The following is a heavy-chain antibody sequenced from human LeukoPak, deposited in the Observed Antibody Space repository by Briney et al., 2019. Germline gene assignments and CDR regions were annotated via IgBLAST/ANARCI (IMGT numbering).Heavy chain of an antibody. CDR1: GLTVISNY. J-gene: IGHJ4*02. V-gene: IGHV3-66*01. CDR2: IYSSGST. D-gene: IGHD4-23*01. Sequence: QTGGSLRLSCAASGLTVISNYMSWVRQAPGKGLEWVAVIYSSGSTFYADSVKGRFTISRDNSKNTLYLQMNSLRVGDTAVYYCARRPDYGGTPTFDYWGQGTLVTVSS. CDR3: ARRPDYGGTPTFDY.